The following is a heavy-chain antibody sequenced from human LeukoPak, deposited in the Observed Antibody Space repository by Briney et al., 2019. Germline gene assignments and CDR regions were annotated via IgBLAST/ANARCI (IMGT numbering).Heavy chain of an antibody. CDR2: INPNSGGT. J-gene: IGHJ4*02. Sequence: ASVTVSCKASGYTFTGYYMHWVRQAPGQGLEWMGWINPNSGGTNYAQKFQGRGTMTRDTSISTACMELSRLRSDDTAVYYCARTSGGGYDIDYWGQGTLVTVSS. CDR1: GYTFTGYY. D-gene: IGHD5-12*01. CDR3: ARTSGGGYDIDY. V-gene: IGHV1-2*02.